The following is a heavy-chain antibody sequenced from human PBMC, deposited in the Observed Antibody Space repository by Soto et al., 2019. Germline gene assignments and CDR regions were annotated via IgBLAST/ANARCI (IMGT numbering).Heavy chain of an antibody. D-gene: IGHD3-22*01. J-gene: IGHJ4*02. CDR1: GFIVSSYG. V-gene: IGHV3-30*18. Sequence: GRSLARTSTPSGFIVSSYGLHRVRQAPGKGLEWVAVISYDGSNKYYADSLKGRFTISRDNSKNTLYLQMNSLRAEDTAVYYCANECVYDTSGWSFDYWGQGT. CDR2: ISYDGSNK. CDR3: ANECVYDTSGWSFDY.